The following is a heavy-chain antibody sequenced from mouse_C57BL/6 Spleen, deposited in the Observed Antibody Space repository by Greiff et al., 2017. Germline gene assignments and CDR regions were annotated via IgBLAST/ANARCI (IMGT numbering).Heavy chain of an antibody. V-gene: IGHV1-82*01. CDR2: IYPGDGDT. CDR3: ARWDYYGSPFAY. D-gene: IGHD1-1*01. J-gene: IGHJ3*01. Sequence: VQLQQSGPELVKPGASVKISCKASGYAFSSSWMNWVKQRPGKGLEWIGRIYPGDGDTNYNGKFKGKATLTADKSSSTAYMQLSSLTSEDSAVYFCARWDYYGSPFAYWGQVTLVTVSA. CDR1: GYAFSSSW.